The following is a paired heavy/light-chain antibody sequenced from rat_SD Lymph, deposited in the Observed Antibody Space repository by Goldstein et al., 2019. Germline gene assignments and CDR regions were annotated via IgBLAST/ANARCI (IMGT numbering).Light chain of an antibody. CDR1: QSLLDSDGDTY. CDR2: SVS. V-gene: IGKV2S27*01. Sequence: DVVLTQTPPTLSATIGQSVSISCRSSQSLLDSDGDTYLNWLLQRPGQSPQLLIYSVSNLESGVPNRFSGSGSETDFTLKISGVEAEDLGVYYCMQATHAPLTFGSGTKLEIK. J-gene: IGKJ5*01. CDR3: MQATHAPLT.
Heavy chain of an antibody. D-gene: IGHD1-9*01. Sequence: VQLVESGGGLVQPGKSLKLSCSASGFTFSSYGMHWIRQAPGKGLDWVAYISSSSGTVYADAVKGRFTISRDNAKNTLYLQLNSLKSEDTAIYYCATMGITLFDYWGQGVMVTVSS. CDR3: ATMGITLFDY. CDR2: ISSSSGT. J-gene: IGHJ2*01. CDR1: GFTFSSYG. V-gene: IGHV5-62*01.